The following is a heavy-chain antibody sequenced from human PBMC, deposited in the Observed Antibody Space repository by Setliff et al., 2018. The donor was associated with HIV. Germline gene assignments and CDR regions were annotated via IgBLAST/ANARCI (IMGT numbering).Heavy chain of an antibody. J-gene: IGHJ5*02. D-gene: IGHD3-10*01. CDR2: LTPHSGDT. CDR1: GYTFLNYD. Sequence: ASVKVSCKASGYTFLNYDINWLRQAPGQGLEWMGRLTPHSGDTISADRFQGRLVMTTNTSTTTAFMELSSLRSDDTALYFCARGWGLWFGQLSILPVDPWGQGTLVTVSS. V-gene: IGHV1-8*01. CDR3: ARGWGLWFGQLSILPVDP.